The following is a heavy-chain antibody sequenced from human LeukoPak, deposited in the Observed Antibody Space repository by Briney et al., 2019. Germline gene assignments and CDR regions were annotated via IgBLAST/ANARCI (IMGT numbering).Heavy chain of an antibody. Sequence: ETLSLTCTVSGGSISSSSYYWGWIRQPPGKGLEWVSSISSSSTYIYYADSVKGRFTISRDDAKNSLYLQMNSVRAEDTAVYYCVREDYSSGWEYYFDYWGQGTLVTVSS. D-gene: IGHD6-19*01. CDR1: GGSISSSS. CDR2: ISSSSTYI. J-gene: IGHJ4*02. CDR3: VREDYSSGWEYYFDY. V-gene: IGHV3-21*01.